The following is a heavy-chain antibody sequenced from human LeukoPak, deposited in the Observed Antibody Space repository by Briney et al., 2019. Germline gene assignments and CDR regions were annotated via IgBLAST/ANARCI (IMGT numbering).Heavy chain of an antibody. CDR3: ARVGYDILTGYYKYRQAYYFDY. CDR2: INSDGSST. J-gene: IGHJ4*02. Sequence: PGGSLRLSCAASGFTFSSYWMHWVRQAPGKGLVWVSRINSDGSSTSYADSVKGRFTISRDNAKNTLYLQMDSLRAEDTAVYYCARVGYDILTGYYKYRQAYYFDYWGQGTLVTVSS. CDR1: GFTFSSYW. D-gene: IGHD3-9*01. V-gene: IGHV3-74*01.